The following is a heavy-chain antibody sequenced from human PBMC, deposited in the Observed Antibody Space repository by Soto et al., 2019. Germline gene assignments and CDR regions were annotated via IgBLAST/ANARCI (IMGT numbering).Heavy chain of an antibody. V-gene: IGHV1-2*02. J-gene: IGHJ6*02. CDR1: GYPFTGPY. CDR2: INPSSGGT. Sequence: ASVKVSCKASGYPFTGPYIYWVRQAPGQGLEWMGWINPSSGGTEFAEKFQGRVTVTRDTSIRTVFLELNSLTSDDTGVYFCARDFRTYSHGVDVWGRGNAVAVSS. CDR3: ARDFRTYSHGVDV. D-gene: IGHD4-4*01.